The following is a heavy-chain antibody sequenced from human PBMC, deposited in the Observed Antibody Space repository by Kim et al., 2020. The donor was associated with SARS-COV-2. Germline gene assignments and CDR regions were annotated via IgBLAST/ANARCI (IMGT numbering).Heavy chain of an antibody. V-gene: IGHV4-31*03. CDR2: IYYSGST. CDR3: ARIWGGNCSGGSCYSFRVDP. CDR1: GGSISSGGYY. D-gene: IGHD2-15*01. Sequence: SETLSLTCTVSGGSISSGGYYWSWIRQHPGKGLEWIGYIYYSGSTYYNPSLKSRVTISVDTSKNQFSLKLSSVTAADTAVYYCARIWGGNCSGGSCYSFRVDPWGQGTLVTVSS. J-gene: IGHJ5*02.